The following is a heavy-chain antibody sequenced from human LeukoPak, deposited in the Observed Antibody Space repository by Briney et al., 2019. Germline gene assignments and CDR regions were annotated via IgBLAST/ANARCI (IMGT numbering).Heavy chain of an antibody. CDR2: IYYSGST. D-gene: IGHD6-6*01. CDR3: ARGKRYSSSSIDY. Sequence: SETLSLTCTVSGDSISSSSSYWGWIRQPPGEGLEWIGSIYYSGSTYYNTSLKSRVTISVDTSKNQFSLRLNSVTAADTAVYFCARGKRYSSSSIDYWGQGTLVTVSS. J-gene: IGHJ4*02. V-gene: IGHV4-39*01. CDR1: GDSISSSSSY.